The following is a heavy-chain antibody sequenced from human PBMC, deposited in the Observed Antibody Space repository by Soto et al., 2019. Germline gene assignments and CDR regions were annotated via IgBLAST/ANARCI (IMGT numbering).Heavy chain of an antibody. V-gene: IGHV4-59*08. Sequence: SETLSLTCTVSGGSISSYYWSWIRQPPGKGLEWIGYIYYSGSTNYNPSLKSRVTISVDTSKNQFSLKLSSVIAADTAVYYCARRGYYFDYWGQGTLVTVSS. CDR3: ARRGYYFDY. CDR2: IYYSGST. CDR1: GGSISSYY. J-gene: IGHJ4*02.